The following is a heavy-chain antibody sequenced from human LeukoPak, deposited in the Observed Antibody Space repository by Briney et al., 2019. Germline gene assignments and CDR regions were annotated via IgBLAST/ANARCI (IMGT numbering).Heavy chain of an antibody. J-gene: IGHJ4*02. CDR1: GFSFGSYQ. V-gene: IGHV3-7*01. CDR3: ARDKIEGPTKLDY. CDR2: IKQDESEK. D-gene: IGHD1-1*01. Sequence: GGSLRLSCAASGFSFGSYQMNCVRQAPGKGLEGLANIKQDESEKYYVDSLKGRFTISRDNAKNSLYLQMNSLRAEDTAVYYCARDKIEGPTKLDYWGQGILVTVSS.